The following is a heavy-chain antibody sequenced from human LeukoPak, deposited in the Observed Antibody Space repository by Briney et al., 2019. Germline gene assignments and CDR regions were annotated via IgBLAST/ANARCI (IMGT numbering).Heavy chain of an antibody. D-gene: IGHD1-26*01. CDR2: NNWNGGSK. CDR1: GFIFDNYG. J-gene: IGHJ4*02. CDR3: ARTRSSGGYSGADY. V-gene: IGHV3-20*01. Sequence: GGSLRLSCAASGFIFDNYGMIWVRQSPGKGLEWVSGNNWNGGSKGYADSVKGRFTISRDNSKNSLYLQMNNLRAEDTALYHSARTRSSGGYSGADYWGQGTLTIVSS.